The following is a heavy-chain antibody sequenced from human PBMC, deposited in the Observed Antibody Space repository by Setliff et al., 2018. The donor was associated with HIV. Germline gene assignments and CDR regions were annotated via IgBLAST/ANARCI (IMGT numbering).Heavy chain of an antibody. Sequence: PSETLSLTCTLSGFSISSDGFYWNWIRQRPGKGLEWIGYIFGSGITYYNPSLTRRLRISIDTSANQFSVELSSVTAADTAVYYCARGRSCSSSSCYLVYYYYYGMDIWGHGSTVGVSS. CDR2: IFGSGIT. V-gene: IGHV4-31*03. CDR3: ARGRSCSSSSCYLVYYYYYGMDI. CDR1: GFSISSDGFY. J-gene: IGHJ6*02. D-gene: IGHD2-2*01.